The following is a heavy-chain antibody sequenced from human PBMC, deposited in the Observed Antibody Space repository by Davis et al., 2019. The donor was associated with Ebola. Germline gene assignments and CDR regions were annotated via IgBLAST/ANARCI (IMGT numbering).Heavy chain of an antibody. J-gene: IGHJ3*02. D-gene: IGHD6-6*01. CDR1: GGTFTNYA. Sequence: SVKVSCKTSGGTFTNYAVNWVRQAPGQGLEWMGGIIPIFGTANYAQKFQGRVTITADESTSTAYMELSSLRSEDTAVYYCAREEGAARDAFDIWGQGTMVTVSS. CDR3: AREEGAARDAFDI. V-gene: IGHV1-69*13. CDR2: IIPIFGTA.